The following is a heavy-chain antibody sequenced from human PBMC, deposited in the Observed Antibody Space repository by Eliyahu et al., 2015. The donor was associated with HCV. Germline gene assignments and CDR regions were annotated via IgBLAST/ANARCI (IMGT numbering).Heavy chain of an antibody. CDR2: VDTNTGNP. CDR1: GYTFTSYG. V-gene: IGHV7-4-1*02. CDR3: ARGGYDYLWGSYRIDP. Sequence: QVQLVQSGSELKKPGASVKVSCKSSGYTFTSYGMNWVRQAPGQGLEWVGRVDTNTGNPTYAQGFAGRFVFSLDTSVTTAYLQISSLEPEDTAVYYCARGGYDYLWGSYRIDPWGQGTLVIVSS. J-gene: IGHJ5*02. D-gene: IGHD3-16*02.